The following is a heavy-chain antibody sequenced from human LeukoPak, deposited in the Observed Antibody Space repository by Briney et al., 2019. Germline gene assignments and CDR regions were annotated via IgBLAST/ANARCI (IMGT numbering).Heavy chain of an antibody. J-gene: IGHJ6*02. Sequence: ASVKVFCKASGGTFSSYTISWVRQAPGQGLEWMGRIIPILGIANYAQKFQGRVTITADKSTSTAYMELSSLRSEDTAVYYCARGRYYDSNPMDVWGQGTTVTVSS. CDR1: GGTFSSYT. V-gene: IGHV1-69*02. D-gene: IGHD3-22*01. CDR3: ARGRYYDSNPMDV. CDR2: IIPILGIA.